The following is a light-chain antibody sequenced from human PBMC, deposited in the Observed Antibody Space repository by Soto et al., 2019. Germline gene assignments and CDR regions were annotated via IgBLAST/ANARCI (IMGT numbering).Light chain of an antibody. CDR3: SSYTGSSTLVV. J-gene: IGLJ2*01. V-gene: IGLV2-14*01. CDR1: SSDVGAYDY. CDR2: DVT. Sequence: QYALTQPASVSGSPGQSITISCTGTSSDVGAYDYVSWYQQHPGKAPKLMIYDVTNRPSGVSNRFSGSKSGNTASLTISGLQAEDEADYYCSSYTGSSTLVVFGGGTKLTVL.